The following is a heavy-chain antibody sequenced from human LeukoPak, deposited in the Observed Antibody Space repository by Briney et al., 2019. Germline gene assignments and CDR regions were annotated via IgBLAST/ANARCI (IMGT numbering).Heavy chain of an antibody. CDR3: AKGVRRWLQSGGLKFYYYMDV. J-gene: IGHJ6*03. Sequence: GGSLRLSCAASGITLSSYGMHWVRQAPGKGLEWVSVLSYGGGSNYYADSVKGRFNISRDNSKNTLFLEMKSLKVDDTAIYYCAKGVRRWLQSGGLKFYYYMDVWGKGTTVTISS. CDR1: GITLSSYG. D-gene: IGHD5-24*01. CDR2: LSYGGGSN. V-gene: IGHV3-30*18.